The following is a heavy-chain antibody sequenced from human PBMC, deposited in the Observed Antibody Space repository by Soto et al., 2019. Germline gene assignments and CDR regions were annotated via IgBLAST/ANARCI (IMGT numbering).Heavy chain of an antibody. CDR2: INPNSGRT. D-gene: IGHD3-9*01. J-gene: IGHJ6*02. CDR3: ARGAVIRYFDWRSYYYYGMDV. Sequence: GLEWMGWINPNSGRTNYAQKFHGWVTMTRDTSISTAYMELSRLRSDDTAVYYCARGAVIRYFDWRSYYYYGMDVWGQRTTVTVSS. V-gene: IGHV1-2*04.